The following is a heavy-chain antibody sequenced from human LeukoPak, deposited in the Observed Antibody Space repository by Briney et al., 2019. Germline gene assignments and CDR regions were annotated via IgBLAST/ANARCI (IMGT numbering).Heavy chain of an antibody. CDR1: GGSISSYY. D-gene: IGHD3-22*01. J-gene: IGHJ6*03. CDR3: TRGSIAYYYMDV. Sequence: NPSETLSLTCTVSGGSISSYYWSWIRQPPGKGLEWIGYIYYSGSTNYNPSLKSRVTISVDTSKNQFSLKLSSVTAADTAVYYCTRGSIAYYYMDVWDKGTTVTISS. V-gene: IGHV4-59*01. CDR2: IYYSGST.